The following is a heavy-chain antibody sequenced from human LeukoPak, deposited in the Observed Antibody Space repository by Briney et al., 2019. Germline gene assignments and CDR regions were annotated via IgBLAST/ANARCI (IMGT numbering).Heavy chain of an antibody. D-gene: IGHD3-16*01. CDR1: GFTFSSYA. Sequence: GGSLRLSCAVSGFTFSSYAMHWVRQAPGKGLEWVALISYDGSNKYYADSVKGRFTISRDNSKNTLYLQMNSPRAEDTAVYYCGRSRFDYVWGSCVDYWGQGTLVTVSS. J-gene: IGHJ4*02. V-gene: IGHV3-30*03. CDR3: GRSRFDYVWGSCVDY. CDR2: ISYDGSNK.